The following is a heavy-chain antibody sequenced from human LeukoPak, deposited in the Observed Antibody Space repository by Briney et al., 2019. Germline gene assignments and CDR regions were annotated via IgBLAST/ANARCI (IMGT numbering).Heavy chain of an antibody. D-gene: IGHD6-13*01. CDR3: ARNLYSSSWLRTEDAFDI. V-gene: IGHV1-2*02. CDR1: GYTFTGYY. J-gene: IGHJ3*02. Sequence: ASVKVSCKASGYTFTGYYMHWVRQAPGQGLEWMGWINPNSGGTNYAQKFQGRVTMTRDTSISTAYMELSRLRSDDTAVYYCARNLYSSSWLRTEDAFDIWGQGTMVTVSS. CDR2: INPNSGGT.